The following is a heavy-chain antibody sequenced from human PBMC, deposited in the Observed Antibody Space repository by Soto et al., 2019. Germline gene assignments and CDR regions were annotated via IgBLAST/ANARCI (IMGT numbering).Heavy chain of an antibody. V-gene: IGHV1-69*12. CDR3: AQTLGSAVAGPGRFDL. Sequence: QVQLVQSGAEVKKPGSSVKVSCKASGGTFSRYAISWVRQAPGQGLEWMGGITPMFGTANYAQKFQGRVTITADESTSTAHMELRSLRSEDTAVYYCAQTLGSAVAGPGRFDLWGRGTLVIVSS. CDR1: GGTFSRYA. D-gene: IGHD6-19*01. J-gene: IGHJ2*01. CDR2: ITPMFGTA.